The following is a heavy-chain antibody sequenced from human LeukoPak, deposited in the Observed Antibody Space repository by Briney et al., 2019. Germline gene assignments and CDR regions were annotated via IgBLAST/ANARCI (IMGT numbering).Heavy chain of an antibody. Sequence: GRSLRLSCAASGFTFSSSAMHWVRQAPGKGLEWVAVISYDGSHKYYADSVKGRLTISRDNSKNTLYLQLNSLKVEDTAVYYCARERASSSSGGRYHFDYWGQGSLVTVSS. CDR2: ISYDGSHK. J-gene: IGHJ4*02. CDR3: ARERASSSSGGRYHFDY. D-gene: IGHD6-6*01. CDR1: GFTFSSSA. V-gene: IGHV3-30*04.